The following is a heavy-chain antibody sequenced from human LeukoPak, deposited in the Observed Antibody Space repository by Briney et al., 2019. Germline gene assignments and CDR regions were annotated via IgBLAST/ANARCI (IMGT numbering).Heavy chain of an antibody. CDR1: GGSISSYY. J-gene: IGHJ6*02. D-gene: IGHD3-10*01. CDR3: ARGRITMVRDV. CDR2: IYYSGST. Sequence: SETLSLTCTVSGGSISSYYWSWIRQPPGKGLEWIGYIYYSGSTNYNPSLKSRVTISVDTSKNQFSLKLSSVTAADTAVYYCARGRITMVRDVWGQGTTVTVSS. V-gene: IGHV4-59*12.